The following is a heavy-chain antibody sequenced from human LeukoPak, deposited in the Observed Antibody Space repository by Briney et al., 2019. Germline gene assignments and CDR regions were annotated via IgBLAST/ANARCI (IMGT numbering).Heavy chain of an antibody. J-gene: IGHJ4*02. V-gene: IGHV3-23*01. CDR3: AKCGYKIGIAAADDY. Sequence: GGSLRLSCAASGFTFSSYAMSWVRQAPGKGLEWVSAISGSGGSTYYADSVKGRFTISRDNSKKTLYLQMNSLRAEDTAVYYCAKCGYKIGIAAADDYWGQGTLVTVSS. CDR2: ISGSGGST. D-gene: IGHD6-13*01. CDR1: GFTFSSYA.